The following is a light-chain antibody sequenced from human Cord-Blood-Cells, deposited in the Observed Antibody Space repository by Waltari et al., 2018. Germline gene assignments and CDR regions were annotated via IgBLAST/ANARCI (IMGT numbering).Light chain of an antibody. V-gene: IGKV4-1*01. CDR3: QQYYSTPHT. CDR2: WAS. Sequence: DIVMTHLPDSLSVCLGERATITCQSRQSVLFSANNKNYLTWYQQKPGQPPKLLIYWASTRESGVPDRFSGSGSGTDFTLTISSLQAEDVAVYYCQQYYSTPHTFGQGTKLEIK. CDR1: QSVLFSANNKNY. J-gene: IGKJ2*01.